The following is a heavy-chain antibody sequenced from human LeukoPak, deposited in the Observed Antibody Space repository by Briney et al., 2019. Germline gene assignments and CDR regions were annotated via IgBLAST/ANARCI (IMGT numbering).Heavy chain of an antibody. D-gene: IGHD2-2*01. V-gene: IGHV4-39*01. CDR2: IYYSGST. CDR3: ARGLKVPAASRPKDYYYYMDV. CDR1: GGSISSYY. Sequence: SETLSLTCTVSGGSISSYYWSWIRQPPGKGLEWIGSIYYSGSTYYNPSLKSRVTISVDTSKNQFSLKLSSVTAADTAVYYCARGLKVPAASRPKDYYYYMDVWGKGTTVTVSS. J-gene: IGHJ6*03.